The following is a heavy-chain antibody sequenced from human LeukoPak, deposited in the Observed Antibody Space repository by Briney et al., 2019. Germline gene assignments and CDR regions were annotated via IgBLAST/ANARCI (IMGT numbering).Heavy chain of an antibody. CDR1: GFTFSDYT. V-gene: IGHV3-21*01. D-gene: IGHD2-15*01. CDR3: ASLVVATSRFDY. J-gene: IGHJ4*02. Sequence: GGSLRLSCATSGFTFSDYTKNWVRQAPGKGLEWVSSISSSSSYIYYADSVKGRFTISRDNAKNSLYLQMNSLRAEDTAVYYCASLVVATSRFDYWGQGALVTVSS. CDR2: ISSSSSYI.